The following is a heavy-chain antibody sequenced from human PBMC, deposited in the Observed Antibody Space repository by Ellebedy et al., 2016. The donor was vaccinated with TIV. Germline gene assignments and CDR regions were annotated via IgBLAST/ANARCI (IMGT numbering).Heavy chain of an antibody. J-gene: IGHJ4*02. Sequence: SVKVSCXASGGTFSSYAISWVRQAPGQGLEWMGGIIPIFGTANYAQKFQGRVTITADESTSTAYMELSSLRSEDTAVYYCARESRTGGSYRDFDYWGQGTLVTVSS. V-gene: IGHV1-69*13. CDR2: IIPIFGTA. CDR3: ARESRTGGSYRDFDY. D-gene: IGHD1-26*01. CDR1: GGTFSSYA.